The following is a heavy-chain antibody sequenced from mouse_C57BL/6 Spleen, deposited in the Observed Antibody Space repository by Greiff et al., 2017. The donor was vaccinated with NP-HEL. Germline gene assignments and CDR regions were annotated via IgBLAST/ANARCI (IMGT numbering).Heavy chain of an antibody. J-gene: IGHJ4*01. CDR1: FYPFPLSC. Sequence: QVQLQQPGAELVNPFSSVQLSCTASFYPFPLSCLPFFPPLPFRGLALLCILDPSRSFTKYNEKFKSKATLTVDKPSSTAYMQLSSLTSEDSAVYYCARVDDGYPSYYAMDYWGQGTSVTVSS. CDR2: LDPSRSFT. CDR3: ARVDDGYPSYYAMDY. D-gene: IGHD2-3*01. V-gene: IGHV1-72*01.